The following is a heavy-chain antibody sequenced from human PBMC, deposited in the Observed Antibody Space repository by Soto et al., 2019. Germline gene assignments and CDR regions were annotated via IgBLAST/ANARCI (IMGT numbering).Heavy chain of an antibody. CDR1: GDTLTEVS. CDR2: FDPEDGET. J-gene: IGHJ5*02. D-gene: IGHD2-2*01. Sequence: ASVKVSCKVSGDTLTEVSINWGRQAPGEGLEWMGGFDPEDGETIYAQKFQGRVTMTEDTSTDTAYMELSSLRSDDTAVYYCTKLRTSSWYVLFDPWGQGTLVTVSS. V-gene: IGHV1-24*01. CDR3: TKLRTSSWYVLFDP.